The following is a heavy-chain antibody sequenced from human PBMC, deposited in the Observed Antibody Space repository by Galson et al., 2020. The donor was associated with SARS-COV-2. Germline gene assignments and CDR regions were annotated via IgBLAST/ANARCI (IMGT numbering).Heavy chain of an antibody. J-gene: IGHJ4*02. V-gene: IGHV3-7*04. CDR2: IKQDGSEK. Sequence: QLGESLKISCAVSGFTFSSYWMSWVRQTPGKGLEWVANIKQDGSEKYYVDSVKGRFTISRDNAKKSLYVQMNSLRAEDTAVYYCARAGGSSWSDYWGQGTLVTVSS. D-gene: IGHD6-13*01. CDR1: GFTFSSYW. CDR3: ARAGGSSWSDY.